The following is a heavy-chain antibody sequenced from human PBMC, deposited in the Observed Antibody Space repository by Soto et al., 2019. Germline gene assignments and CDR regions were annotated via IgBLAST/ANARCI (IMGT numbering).Heavy chain of an antibody. Sequence: EVQLVDSGGGLIQPGGSLRLSCEASGFSFSDSGMNWVRRAPGKGLEWISYISSSSRTIYYAASVEGRFTVSRDNVKRSVHLQMNSLRGEDTGVYYCARTRMEWALYFDNWGRGTLVTVSS. CDR3: ARTRMEWALYFDN. CDR2: ISSSSRTI. J-gene: IGHJ4*02. CDR1: GFSFSDSG. V-gene: IGHV3-48*01. D-gene: IGHD3-3*01.